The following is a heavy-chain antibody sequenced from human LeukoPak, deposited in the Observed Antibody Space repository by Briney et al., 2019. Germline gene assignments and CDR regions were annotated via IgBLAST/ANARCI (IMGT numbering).Heavy chain of an antibody. D-gene: IGHD7-27*01. V-gene: IGHV4-4*09. Sequence: SETLSLTCTVSGGSISSYYWSWIRQPPGKGLEWIGYIYTSGSTNYNPSLKSRVTISVDTSKNQFSLKLSSVTAADTAVYYSATTPWDYYYMDVWGKGTTVTVSS. J-gene: IGHJ6*03. CDR2: IYTSGST. CDR3: ATTPWDYYYMDV. CDR1: GGSISSYY.